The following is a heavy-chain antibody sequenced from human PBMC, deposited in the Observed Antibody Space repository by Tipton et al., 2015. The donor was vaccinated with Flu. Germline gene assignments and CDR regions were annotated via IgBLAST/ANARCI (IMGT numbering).Heavy chain of an antibody. D-gene: IGHD4-11*01. Sequence: TLSLTCAVSGGSIRSSDYYWGWIRQPPGKGLEWIGNIFHSGNSSHNPSLRSRVTISVDTSKNQFSLKLSSVTAADTAVYYCARRDYSNYVSEPKNWFHPWGQGTLVTVSS. V-gene: IGHV4-39*07. CDR2: IFHSGNS. CDR1: GGSIRSSDYY. CDR3: ARRDYSNYVSEPKNWFHP. J-gene: IGHJ5*02.